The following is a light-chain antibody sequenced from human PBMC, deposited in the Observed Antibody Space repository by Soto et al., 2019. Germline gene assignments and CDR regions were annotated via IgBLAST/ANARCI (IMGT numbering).Light chain of an antibody. J-gene: IGKJ4*01. CDR2: DAT. V-gene: IGKV3-11*01. Sequence: EIVLTQSPATLSLSPGERATLSCRASQSVRIYLAWYQQKPGQAPRLLIYDATNRATGIPARFSGGGSGTDFTLTISSLEPEDCAVYYCQQRSTWPLTFGGGTKVEIK. CDR1: QSVRIY. CDR3: QQRSTWPLT.